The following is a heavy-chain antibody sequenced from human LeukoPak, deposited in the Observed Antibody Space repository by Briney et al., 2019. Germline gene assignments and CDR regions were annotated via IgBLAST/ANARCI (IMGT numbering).Heavy chain of an antibody. Sequence: SETLSLTCTVSGGSISSYYWSWLRQPPGKGLEWIGYIYYSGSTNYNPSLKSRVTISVDTSKNQFSLKLSSVTAADTAVYYRAKQPLRGVELKPPKPGGPYYLDYWGQGTLVTVSS. CDR2: IYYSGST. V-gene: IGHV4-59*12. D-gene: IGHD3-10*01. CDR1: GGSISSYY. J-gene: IGHJ4*02. CDR3: AKQPLRGVELKPPKPGGPYYLDY.